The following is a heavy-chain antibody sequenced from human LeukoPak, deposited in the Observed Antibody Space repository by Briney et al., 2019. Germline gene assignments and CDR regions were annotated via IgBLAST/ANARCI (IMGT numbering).Heavy chain of an antibody. D-gene: IGHD6-19*01. CDR1: GFTFSNYR. Sequence: GGSLRLSCTGSGFTFSNYRMNWVRQAPGKGLEWISYSNAAGSPVSYAESVQGRFTISRDNAKNSLYLEMNSLRDDDTALYYCARDRSLSVAGTFDFWGQGSLVTVSS. CDR2: SNAAGSPV. J-gene: IGHJ4*02. CDR3: ARDRSLSVAGTFDF. V-gene: IGHV3-48*02.